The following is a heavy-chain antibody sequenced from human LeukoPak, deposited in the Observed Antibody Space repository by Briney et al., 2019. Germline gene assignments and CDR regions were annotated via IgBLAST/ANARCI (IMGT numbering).Heavy chain of an antibody. J-gene: IGHJ4*02. CDR3: AKKGYYDGSGYYMYYFDH. D-gene: IGHD3-22*01. CDR1: GFTFSSYA. V-gene: IGHV3-23*01. Sequence: PGGSLRLSCAASGFTFSSYAMSWVRQVPGKGLEWVSTISGSGGSTYYADSVKGRFTISRDNSKNTLYLQMNSLRAEDTAVYYCAKKGYYDGSGYYMYYFDHWGQGTLVTVSS. CDR2: ISGSGGST.